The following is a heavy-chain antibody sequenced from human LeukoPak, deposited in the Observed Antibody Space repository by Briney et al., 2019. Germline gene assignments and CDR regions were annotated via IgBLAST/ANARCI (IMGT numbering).Heavy chain of an antibody. CDR1: GFTFSSYA. V-gene: IGHV3-23*01. Sequence: PGGSLRPSCAASGFTFSSYAMSWVRQAPGKGLEWVSAISGSGGSTYYADSVMGRFTISRDNSKNTLYLQMNSLRAEDTAVYYCAKDLFPRYDSSGWHAFDYWGQGTLVTVSS. D-gene: IGHD3-22*01. CDR3: AKDLFPRYDSSGWHAFDY. CDR2: ISGSGGST. J-gene: IGHJ4*02.